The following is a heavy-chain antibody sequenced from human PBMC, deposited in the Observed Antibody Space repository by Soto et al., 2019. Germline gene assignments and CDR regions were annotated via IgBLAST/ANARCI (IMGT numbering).Heavy chain of an antibody. D-gene: IGHD3-10*01. Sequence: QARPVQSGAAVRKPGASVTISCKASGYSFNSHFVHWVRQAPGQGLEWMAIIDPNGGGTTGHAEKFQGRVTLTRDTATSTMYLELRSLRSEDTAVYYCARSDYGLDVWGQGTSVTVSS. CDR2: IDPNGGGT. CDR3: ARSDYGLDV. J-gene: IGHJ6*02. V-gene: IGHV1-46*02. CDR1: GYSFNSHF.